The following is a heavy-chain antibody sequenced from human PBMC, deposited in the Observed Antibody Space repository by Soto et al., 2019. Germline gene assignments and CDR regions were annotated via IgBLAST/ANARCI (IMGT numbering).Heavy chain of an antibody. V-gene: IGHV4-34*01. CDR3: STRAYDTNGYYRFDP. Sequence: QVQLQQWGAGLLKPSETLSLTCAVYGGSFSGHSWTWIRQSPGKGLEWFGDINHSGRVNYSPSLKSRVTISLDTCKNQFSLTLSAVTAADTAMYYCSTRAYDTNGYYRFDPWGQGTLVTVSS. D-gene: IGHD3-22*01. CDR1: GGSFSGHS. J-gene: IGHJ5*01. CDR2: INHSGRV.